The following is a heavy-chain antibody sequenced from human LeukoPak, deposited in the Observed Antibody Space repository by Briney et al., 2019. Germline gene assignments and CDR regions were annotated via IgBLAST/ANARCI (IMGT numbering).Heavy chain of an antibody. J-gene: IGHJ4*02. Sequence: GGSLRLSCAASGFTFSSYWIHRVRQAPGKRLVWVSRINSDGSSTSYADSVKGRFTISRDNAKNTLYLQMNSLRAEDTAVYYCARVPRGSYYFDYWGQGTLVTVSS. CDR3: ARVPRGSYYFDY. D-gene: IGHD1-26*01. CDR2: INSDGSST. V-gene: IGHV3-74*01. CDR1: GFTFSSYW.